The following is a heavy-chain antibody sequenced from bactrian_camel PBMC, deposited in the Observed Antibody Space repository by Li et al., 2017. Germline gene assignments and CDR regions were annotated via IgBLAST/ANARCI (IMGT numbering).Heavy chain of an antibody. J-gene: IGHJ4*01. Sequence: HVQLVESGGGSVQPGGSLTLSCVVPKDISSRYCMGWFRQIPGKEREGVAAKSPGGETMVYADSVKGRFTISQDDHANTLYLQMNNLKPEDTAMYYCAAVPRGFGTWGTDEDNYWGQGTQVTVS. D-gene: IGHD6*01. CDR2: KSPGGETM. CDR3: AAVPRGFGTWGTDEDNY. V-gene: IGHV3S54*01. CDR1: KDISSRYC.